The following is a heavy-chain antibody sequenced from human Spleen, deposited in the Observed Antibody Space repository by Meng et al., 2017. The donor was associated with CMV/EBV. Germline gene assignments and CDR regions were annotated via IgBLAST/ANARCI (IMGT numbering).Heavy chain of an antibody. CDR2: IYYSGST. D-gene: IGHD3-3*01. J-gene: IGHJ6*02. CDR1: GGSISSSSYY. Sequence: SETLSLTCTVSGGSISSSSYYWGWIRQPPGKGLEWIGSIYYSGSTYYNPSLKSRVTISVDTSKNQVSLRLSSVTAADTAVYFCARGERFSPVYGLDVWGQGTTVTVSS. CDR3: ARGERFSPVYGLDV. V-gene: IGHV4-39*07.